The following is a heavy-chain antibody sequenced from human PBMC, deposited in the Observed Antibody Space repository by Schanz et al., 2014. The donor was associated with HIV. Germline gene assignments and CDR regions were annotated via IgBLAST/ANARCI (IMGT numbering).Heavy chain of an antibody. J-gene: IGHJ5*02. CDR1: GFTFSTYA. Sequence: VQLLESGGGLVQPGGSLRLSCAASGFTFSTYAMSWVRQAQGKGPEWVAVIWYDGTNIDYADSVKGRFTVSRDNSKNMLYLQMNSLRAEDTAVYYCAREYYSRNWNWFDPWGQGTLVTVSS. V-gene: IGHV3-33*08. D-gene: IGHD6-13*01. CDR3: AREYYSRNWNWFDP. CDR2: IWYDGTNI.